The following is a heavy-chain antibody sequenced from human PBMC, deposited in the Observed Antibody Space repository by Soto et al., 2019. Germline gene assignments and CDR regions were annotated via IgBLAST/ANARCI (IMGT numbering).Heavy chain of an antibody. V-gene: IGHV3-30*19. CDR1: GFTFRSYV. D-gene: IGHD3-16*01. J-gene: IGHJ4*02. CDR3: ARWGTTGGLDV. Sequence: QVQLVESGGGVVQPGASLRLSCVGSGFTFRSYVIHWVRQAPGKWLEWVALTSYDGSNKYYDDSVKGRFTISRDNTRNTVDLHMDSLRLEDTALYYCARWGTTGGLDVWGQGTLVSVSS. CDR2: TSYDGSNK.